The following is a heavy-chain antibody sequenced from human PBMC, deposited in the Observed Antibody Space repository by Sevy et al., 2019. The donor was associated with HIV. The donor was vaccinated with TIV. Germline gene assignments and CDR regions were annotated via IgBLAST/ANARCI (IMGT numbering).Heavy chain of an antibody. D-gene: IGHD2-21*02. J-gene: IGHJ3*02. V-gene: IGHV1-18*01. Sequence: ASVKVSCKASGYTFTSYGISWVRQAPGQGLEWMGWISAYNGNTNYAQKLQGRVTMTTDTSTSTAYMELMSLRSDDTAVYYCARPLPEDCGGDCLPDAFDIWGQGTMVTVSS. CDR1: GYTFTSYG. CDR2: ISAYNGNT. CDR3: ARPLPEDCGGDCLPDAFDI.